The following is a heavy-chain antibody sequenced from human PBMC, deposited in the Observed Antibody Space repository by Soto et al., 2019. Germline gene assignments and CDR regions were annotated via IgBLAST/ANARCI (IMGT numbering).Heavy chain of an antibody. V-gene: IGHV4-4*02. CDR3: ARHDMAMVRVSYLDQ. Sequence: PSETLSLTCAVSSGSISSNNWWSWVRQTPGKGLEWIGYIYYSGSTSYNPSLKSRVTISVDTSKNQFSLQLSSVTAADTALYFCARHDMAMVRVSYLDQWGQGALVTVSS. D-gene: IGHD5-18*01. CDR2: IYYSGST. CDR1: SGSISSNNW. J-gene: IGHJ4*02.